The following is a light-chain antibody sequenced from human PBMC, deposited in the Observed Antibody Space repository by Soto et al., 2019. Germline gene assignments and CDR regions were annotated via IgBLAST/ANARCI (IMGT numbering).Light chain of an antibody. J-gene: IGLJ2*01. CDR2: DVS. V-gene: IGLV2-11*01. CDR1: SSDVGDYSF. Sequence: QSALTQPRSVSGSPGQSVAISCTGTSSDVGDYSFVSWYQQHPGKAPKLMIYDVSKRPSGVPDRFSGSKSGNTASLIISGLQTADEADYYCCSYAANFLVLGGGTKLTVL. CDR3: CSYAANFLV.